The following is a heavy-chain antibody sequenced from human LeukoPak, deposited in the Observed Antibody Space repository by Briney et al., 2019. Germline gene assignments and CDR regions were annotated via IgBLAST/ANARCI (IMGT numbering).Heavy chain of an antibody. J-gene: IGHJ4*02. CDR1: GGSFSGYY. CDR2: INHSGST. D-gene: IGHD2-15*01. CDR3: ARIGYCSGGSCSH. Sequence: PSGTLSLTCAVYGGSFSGYYWSWIRQPPGKGLEWIGEINHSGSTNYNPSLKSRVTISVDTSKNQFSLKLSSVTAVGTAVYYCARIGYCSGGSCSHWGQGTLVTVSS. V-gene: IGHV4-34*01.